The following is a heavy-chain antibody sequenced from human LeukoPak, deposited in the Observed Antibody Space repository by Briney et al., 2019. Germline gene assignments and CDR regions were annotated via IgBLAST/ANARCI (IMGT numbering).Heavy chain of an antibody. V-gene: IGHV3-66*01. Sequence: QPGGSLRLSCAASGFTFSSYSMNWVRQAPGKGLEWVSVIYSGGSTYYADSVKGRFTISRDNSKNTLYLQMNSLRAEDTAVYYCARVAAAGTFVFDYWGQGTLVTVSS. CDR1: GFTFSSYS. D-gene: IGHD6-13*01. J-gene: IGHJ4*02. CDR2: IYSGGST. CDR3: ARVAAAGTFVFDY.